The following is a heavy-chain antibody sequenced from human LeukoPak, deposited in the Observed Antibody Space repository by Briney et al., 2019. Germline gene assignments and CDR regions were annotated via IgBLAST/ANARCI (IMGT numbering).Heavy chain of an antibody. CDR3: ARTRKAAAGRKTSFDY. Sequence: ASVKVSCKASGYTFTGYYMHWVRQAPGQGLEWMGRINPNSGGTNYAQKFQGRVTMTRDTSISTAYMELSRLRSDDTAVYYCARTRKAAAGRKTSFDYWGQGTLVTVSS. D-gene: IGHD6-13*01. J-gene: IGHJ4*02. CDR2: INPNSGGT. V-gene: IGHV1-2*06. CDR1: GYTFTGYY.